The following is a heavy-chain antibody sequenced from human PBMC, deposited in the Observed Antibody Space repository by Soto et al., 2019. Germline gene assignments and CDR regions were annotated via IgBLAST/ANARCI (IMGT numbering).Heavy chain of an antibody. CDR1: GDSVSSNSAA. CDR2: TYYRSKWYN. Sequence: SQTLSLTCVISGDSVSSNSAAWNWIRQSPSRGLEWLGRTYYRSKWYNDHAVSVKSRITINPDTSKNQFSLQLNSVTPEDTAVYYCARGSRLRPGDYYGMDVWGQGTTVTVSS. J-gene: IGHJ6*02. D-gene: IGHD6-25*01. CDR3: ARGSRLRPGDYYGMDV. V-gene: IGHV6-1*01.